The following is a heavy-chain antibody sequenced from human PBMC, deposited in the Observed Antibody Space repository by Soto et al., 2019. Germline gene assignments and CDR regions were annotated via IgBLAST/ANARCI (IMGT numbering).Heavy chain of an antibody. V-gene: IGHV1-18*01. Sequence: ASVKVSCKASGYTFTSYGISWVRQAPGQGLEWMGWISAYNGNTNYAQKLQGRVTMTTDTSTSTAYMELRSLRSDDTAVYYCARDRGYFDWLNNWFDPWGQGTLVTVSS. CDR2: ISAYNGNT. J-gene: IGHJ5*02. CDR3: ARDRGYFDWLNNWFDP. CDR1: GYTFTSYG. D-gene: IGHD3-9*01.